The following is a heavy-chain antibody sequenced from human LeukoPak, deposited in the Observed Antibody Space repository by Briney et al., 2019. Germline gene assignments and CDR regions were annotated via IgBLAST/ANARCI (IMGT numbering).Heavy chain of an antibody. CDR2: ISYDGSNK. J-gene: IGHJ6*02. CDR3: ARDPIVVVPAATYYYGMDV. CDR1: GFTFDDYA. D-gene: IGHD2-2*01. V-gene: IGHV3-30-3*01. Sequence: PGGSLRLSCAASGFTFDDYAMHWVRQAPGKGLEWVAVISYDGSNKYYADSVKGRFTISRDNSKNTLYLQMNSLRAEDTAVYYCARDPIVVVPAATYYYGMDVWGQGTTVTVSS.